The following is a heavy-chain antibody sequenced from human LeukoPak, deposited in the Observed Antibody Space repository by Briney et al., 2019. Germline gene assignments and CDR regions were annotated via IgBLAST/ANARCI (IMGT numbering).Heavy chain of an antibody. CDR3: ARDPYSSARNAFDI. V-gene: IGHV4-34*01. Sequence: SETLSLTCTVSGGSISSYYWSWIRQPPGKGLEWIGEINHSGSTNYTPSLKSRVTISVDTSKNQFSLKLSSVTAADTAVYYCARDPYSSARNAFDIWGQGTMVTVSS. J-gene: IGHJ3*02. D-gene: IGHD6-25*01. CDR1: GGSISSYY. CDR2: INHSGST.